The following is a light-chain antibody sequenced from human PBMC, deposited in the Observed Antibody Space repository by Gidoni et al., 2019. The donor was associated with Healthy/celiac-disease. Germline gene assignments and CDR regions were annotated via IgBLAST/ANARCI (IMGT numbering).Light chain of an antibody. Sequence: QSAPTHPPSASGSPGQPVTISCTGTSSDVGGYNYVSWYQQHPGKAPKLMIYEVSKRPSGVPDRFSGSKSGNTASLTVSGLQAEDEADYYCSSYAGSNNLVFGGGTKLTVL. J-gene: IGLJ2*01. V-gene: IGLV2-8*01. CDR2: EVS. CDR3: SSYAGSNNLV. CDR1: SSDVGGYNY.